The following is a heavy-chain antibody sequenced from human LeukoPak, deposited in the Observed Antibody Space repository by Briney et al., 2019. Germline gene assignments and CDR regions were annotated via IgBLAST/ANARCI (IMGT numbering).Heavy chain of an antibody. J-gene: IGHJ4*02. Sequence: GGSLRLSCAASGLTPRSYAMSSVRHAPGEGLEWVSAISGSSGPTYYADSVKGRFTISRDNSKNTLYLQMSSLRAEDTAVYYCAKAYCGGDSYSGEMDYWGQGTLVTVSS. CDR1: GLTPRSYA. CDR3: AKAYCGGDSYSGEMDY. CDR2: ISGSSGPT. D-gene: IGHD2-21*02. V-gene: IGHV3-23*01.